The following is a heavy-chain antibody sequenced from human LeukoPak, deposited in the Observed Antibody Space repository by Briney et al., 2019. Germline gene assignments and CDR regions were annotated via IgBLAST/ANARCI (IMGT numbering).Heavy chain of an antibody. J-gene: IGHJ3*02. V-gene: IGHV1-2*02. Sequence: ASVKVSCKASGYSFTGYYIHWMRQAPGQGLEWMGWINPTSGGTNYAQKFQGRVTMTRDTSISTAYMELSRLRSDDTAVYYCARTYRVIRDYAFDIWGQGTMVTISS. D-gene: IGHD3-16*01. CDR3: ARTYRVIRDYAFDI. CDR2: INPTSGGT. CDR1: GYSFTGYY.